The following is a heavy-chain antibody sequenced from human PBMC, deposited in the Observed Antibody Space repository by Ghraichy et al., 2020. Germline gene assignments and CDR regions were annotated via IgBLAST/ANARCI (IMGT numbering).Heavy chain of an antibody. CDR3: AREVTHTLYCDGGSCPYYIDY. J-gene: IGHJ4*02. V-gene: IGHV4-4*07. D-gene: IGHD2-15*01. Sequence: SETLSLTYTVSGGSISGSYWSWIRQPAGKGLEWIGRIFTSENTNYNPSLNSRVTMSVDTSRNQFSLKLSSVTAADTAVYYCAREVTHTLYCDGGSCPYYIDYWGQGTLVTVSS. CDR1: GGSISGSY. CDR2: IFTSENT.